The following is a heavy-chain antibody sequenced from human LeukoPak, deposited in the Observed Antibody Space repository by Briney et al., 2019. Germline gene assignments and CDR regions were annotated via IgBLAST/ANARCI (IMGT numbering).Heavy chain of an antibody. Sequence: TGGSLRLSCAASGFTFSSYAMSWVRQAPGKGLEWVSAISGSGSSTYYADSVKGRFTISRDNSKNTLYLQMNSLRAEDTAVYYCARLRRSYWYFDLWGRGTLVTVSS. J-gene: IGHJ2*01. D-gene: IGHD4-17*01. CDR2: ISGSGSST. CDR1: GFTFSSYA. CDR3: ARLRRSYWYFDL. V-gene: IGHV3-23*01.